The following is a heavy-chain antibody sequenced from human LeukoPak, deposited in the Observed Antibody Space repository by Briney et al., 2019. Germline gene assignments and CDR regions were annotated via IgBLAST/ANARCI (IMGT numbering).Heavy chain of an antibody. D-gene: IGHD1-26*01. Sequence: ASVKVSCKASGYSFTSYAMHWVRQAPGQGLEWMGWINADNGDTKYSQKFQGRVTITRDTSASTAYMEVSSLRSEDAAVYYCARDSGSGNNDYWGQGTLVTVSS. CDR3: ARDSGSGNNDY. CDR1: GYSFTSYA. CDR2: INADNGDT. J-gene: IGHJ4*02. V-gene: IGHV1-3*01.